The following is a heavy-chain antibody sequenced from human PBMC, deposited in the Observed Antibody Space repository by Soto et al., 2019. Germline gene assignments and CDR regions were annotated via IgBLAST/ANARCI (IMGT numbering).Heavy chain of an antibody. CDR3: VRELDGHGRFDY. J-gene: IGHJ4*02. V-gene: IGHV3-7*01. Sequence: PGGSLRLSCSASGFIFRKYWMAWIRQAPGKGLEWVATIKLDGREKNYLDSVQGRFTISRDDAGDSMSLQMSSLRREDTAVYFCVRELDGHGRFDYWGLGTPVTVSS. CDR2: IKLDGREK. CDR1: GFIFRKYW. D-gene: IGHD3-3*02.